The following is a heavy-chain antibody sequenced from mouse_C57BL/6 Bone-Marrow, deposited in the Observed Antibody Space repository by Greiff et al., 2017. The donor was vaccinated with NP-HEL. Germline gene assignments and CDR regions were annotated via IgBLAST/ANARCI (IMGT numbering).Heavy chain of an antibody. CDR3: GRKGYGSSRWYFDV. J-gene: IGHJ1*03. V-gene: IGHV5-12*01. Sequence: EVMLVESGGGLVQPGRTLKLSCAASGFTFTDYYMYWVRQTPEKRLEWVAYISNGGGSTYYPDTVKGRFTISRDNAKNTLVLQMSRLKSEDTAMYYCGRKGYGSSRWYFDVWGTGTTVTVSS. D-gene: IGHD1-1*01. CDR2: ISNGGGST. CDR1: GFTFTDYY.